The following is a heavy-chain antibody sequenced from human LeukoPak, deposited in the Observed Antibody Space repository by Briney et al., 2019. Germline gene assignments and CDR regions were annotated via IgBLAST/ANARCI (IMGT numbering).Heavy chain of an antibody. D-gene: IGHD6-19*01. CDR1: GYTFTSYD. CDR2: MNPNSGNT. Sequence: ASVKVSCKASGYTFTSYDINWVRQATGQGLEWMGWMNPNSGNTGYAQKFQGRVTMTRNTSISTAYMELSSLRSEDTAVYYCASAAVAGTETAYWGQETLVTVSS. V-gene: IGHV1-8*01. CDR3: ASAAVAGTETAY. J-gene: IGHJ4*02.